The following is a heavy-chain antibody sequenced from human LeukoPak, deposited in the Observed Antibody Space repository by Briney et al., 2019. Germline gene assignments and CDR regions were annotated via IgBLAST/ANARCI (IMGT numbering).Heavy chain of an antibody. J-gene: IGHJ6*02. CDR2: IYYSGST. CDR3: ATGLGGYYSLDV. D-gene: IGHD3-22*01. V-gene: IGHV4-59*01. CDR1: GGPISSYY. Sequence: SETLSLTCTVSGGPISSYYWGWIRQPPGKGLEWIGYIYYSGSTNYNPSLKSRVTISVDKSKNQCSLKLSSVTAADTAVYYCATGLGGYYSLDVWGQGTTVTVSS.